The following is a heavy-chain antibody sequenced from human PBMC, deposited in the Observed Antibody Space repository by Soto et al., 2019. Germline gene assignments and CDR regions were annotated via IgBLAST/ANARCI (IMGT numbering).Heavy chain of an antibody. J-gene: IGHJ6*02. D-gene: IGHD2-2*01. V-gene: IGHV1-24*01. CDR3: ATDGRYCISTSCPAPSYYGMDV. CDR1: GYTLPELS. CDR2: FDPEDGET. Sequence: ASVKVSCKVSGYTLPELSMHWVRQAPGKGLEWMGGFDPEDGETIYAQKFQGRVTMTEDTSTDTAYMELSSLRSEDTAVYYCATDGRYCISTSCPAPSYYGMDVWGQGTTVTVSS.